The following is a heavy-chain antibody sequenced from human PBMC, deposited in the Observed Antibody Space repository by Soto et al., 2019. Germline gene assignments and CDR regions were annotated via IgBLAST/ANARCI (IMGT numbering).Heavy chain of an antibody. CDR1: GFTVSSNY. CDR3: ARDRIAARGFGFDY. V-gene: IGHV3-66*01. Sequence: GGSLRLSCAASGFTVSSNYMSWVRQAPGKGLEWVSVIYSGGSTYYADSVKGRFTISRDNSKNTLYLQMNSLRAEDTAVYYCARDRIAARGFGFDYWGQGTLVTVSS. D-gene: IGHD6-6*01. CDR2: IYSGGST. J-gene: IGHJ4*02.